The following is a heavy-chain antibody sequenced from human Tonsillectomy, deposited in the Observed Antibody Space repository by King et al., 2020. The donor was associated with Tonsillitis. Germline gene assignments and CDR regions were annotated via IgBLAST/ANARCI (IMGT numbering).Heavy chain of an antibody. CDR3: ARLFYGSGSPYDY. CDR1: GGSISGHY. D-gene: IGHD3-10*01. V-gene: IGHV4-59*08. CDR2: IYYSGNT. Sequence: VQLQESGPGLVKPSETLSLTCTVSGGSISGHYWSWIRQPPGKGLEWIGYIYYSGNTNYNPSLKSRVTISVDTSKNHFSLKLSSVTAADTAVYYCARLFYGSGSPYDYWGQGPLVTVSS. J-gene: IGHJ4*02.